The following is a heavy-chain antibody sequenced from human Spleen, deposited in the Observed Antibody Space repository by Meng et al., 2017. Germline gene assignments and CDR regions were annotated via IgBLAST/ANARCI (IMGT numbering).Heavy chain of an antibody. CDR2: ISWNSGSI. J-gene: IGHJ4*02. Sequence: GGSLRLSCAASGFSFDDYAMHWVRQAPGKGLGWVSGISWNSGSIGYADSVKGRFTISGDNAKNSLYLQMNSLRTEDMALYYCAKARYRSNWYVFDYWGQGALVTVSS. V-gene: IGHV3-9*03. CDR1: GFSFDDYA. CDR3: AKARYRSNWYVFDY. D-gene: IGHD6-13*01.